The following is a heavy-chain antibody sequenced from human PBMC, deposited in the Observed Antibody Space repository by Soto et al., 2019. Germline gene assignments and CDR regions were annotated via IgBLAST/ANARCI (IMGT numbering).Heavy chain of an antibody. CDR3: ARTLNWGIYYFDS. Sequence: SETLSLTCAVYGGSFSGYYWSWIRQPPGKGLEWIGEINHSGSTNYNPSLKSRVTISVDTSKNQVSLKLSSVTAADTAVYYCARTLNWGIYYFDSWGQGTLVTVSS. V-gene: IGHV4-34*01. D-gene: IGHD7-27*01. CDR2: INHSGST. CDR1: GGSFSGYY. J-gene: IGHJ4*02.